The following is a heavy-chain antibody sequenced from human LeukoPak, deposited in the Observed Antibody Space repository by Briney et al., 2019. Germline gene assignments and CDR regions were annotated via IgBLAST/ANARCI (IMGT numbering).Heavy chain of an antibody. CDR2: IYYSGST. V-gene: IGHV4-39*01. J-gene: IGHJ4*02. CDR1: GGSISSSSHY. D-gene: IGHD3-3*01. CDR3: ASLSGLWSGCSPIDN. Sequence: PSETLSLTCNVSGGSISSSSHYWGWIRQPPGKGLEWIGSIYYSGSTYYNPSLESRVTISVDTSKNQISLKLSSVTAADTAVYYCASLSGLWSGCSPIDNWGQGTLVTVSS.